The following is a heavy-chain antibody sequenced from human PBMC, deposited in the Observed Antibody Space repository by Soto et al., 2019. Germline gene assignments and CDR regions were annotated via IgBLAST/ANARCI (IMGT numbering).Heavy chain of an antibody. D-gene: IGHD3-22*01. J-gene: IGHJ4*02. Sequence: ETLSLTCTVSGGSISSWYWSWVRQAPGKGLEWVSVISDSGGSTYYADSVRGRFTISRDNSKSTLFLQMNSLRGDDTAIYYCAKPISGYYAPSDHWGQGTQVTVSS. CDR3: AKPISGYYAPSDH. CDR2: ISDSGGST. CDR1: GGSISSWY. V-gene: IGHV3-23*01.